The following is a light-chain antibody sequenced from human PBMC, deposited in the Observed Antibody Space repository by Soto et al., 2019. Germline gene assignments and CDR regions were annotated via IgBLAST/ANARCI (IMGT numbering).Light chain of an antibody. CDR1: ISNVGSNY. CDR2: RDN. Sequence: QSVLSQPPSASGTPGQRVTISCSGSISNVGSNYVYWYQQLPGTAPKLLIYRDNQRPSGVPDRCSASKSGTSAYLAISGRRSEDEAVYYCAACDDTLSGDWVFGGGTKLTVL. J-gene: IGLJ3*02. CDR3: AACDDTLSGDWV. V-gene: IGLV1-47*01.